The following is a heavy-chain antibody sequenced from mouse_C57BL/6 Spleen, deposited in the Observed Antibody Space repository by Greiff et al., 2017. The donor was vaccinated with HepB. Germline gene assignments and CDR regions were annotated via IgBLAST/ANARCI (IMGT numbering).Heavy chain of an antibody. D-gene: IGHD2-1*01. CDR1: GYTFTSYT. V-gene: IGHV1-4*01. CDR3: ARYKVYYGNYEGYFDV. CDR2: INPSSGYT. J-gene: IGHJ1*03. Sequence: VKLMESGAELARPGASVKMSCKASGYTFTSYTMHWVKQRPGQGLEWIGYINPSSGYTKYNQKFKDKATLTADKSSSTAYMQLSSLTSEDSAVYYCARYKVYYGNYEGYFDVWGTGTTVTVSS.